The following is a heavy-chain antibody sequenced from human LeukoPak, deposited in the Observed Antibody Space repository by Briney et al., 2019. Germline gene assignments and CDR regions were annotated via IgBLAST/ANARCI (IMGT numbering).Heavy chain of an antibody. Sequence: SETLSLTCTVSGGSISSYYWSWIRQPPGKGLEWIGYIYYSGSTNYNPSLKSRVTISVDTSKNQFSLKLSSVTAADTAVHYCARDGARYYGSGDDAFDIWGQGTMVTVSS. CDR1: GGSISSYY. CDR2: IYYSGST. CDR3: ARDGARYYGSGDDAFDI. V-gene: IGHV4-59*01. D-gene: IGHD3-10*01. J-gene: IGHJ3*02.